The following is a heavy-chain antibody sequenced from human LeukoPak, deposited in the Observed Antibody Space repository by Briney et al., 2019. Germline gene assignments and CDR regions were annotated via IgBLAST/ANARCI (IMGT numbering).Heavy chain of an antibody. CDR2: INPNSGGT. J-gene: IGHJ5*02. V-gene: IGHV1-2*02. CDR1: GYTFTGYY. D-gene: IGHD2-15*01. Sequence: ASVKVSCKASGYTFTGYYMHWVRQAPGQGLEWMGWINPNSGGTNYAQKFQGRVTMARDTSISTAYMELSRLRSDDTAVYYCARGFELLDWFDPWGQGTLVTVSS. CDR3: ARGFELLDWFDP.